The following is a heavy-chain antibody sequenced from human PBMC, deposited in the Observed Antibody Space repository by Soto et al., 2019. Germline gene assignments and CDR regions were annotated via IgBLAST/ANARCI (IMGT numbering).Heavy chain of an antibody. CDR2: ISPSDSQT. CDR1: GYSFAGYW. Sequence: GESLKISCKGSGYSFAGYWITWVRQKPGKGLEWMGRISPSDSQTYYSPSFRGHVTISVTKSITTVFLQWSSLRASDTAMYYCARQIYDSDTGPNFQYYFDSWGQGTPVTVSS. CDR3: ARQIYDSDTGPNFQYYFDS. V-gene: IGHV5-10-1*01. J-gene: IGHJ4*02. D-gene: IGHD3-22*01.